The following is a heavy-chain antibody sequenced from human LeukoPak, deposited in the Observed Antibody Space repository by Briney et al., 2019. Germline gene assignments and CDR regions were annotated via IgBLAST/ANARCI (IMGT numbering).Heavy chain of an antibody. CDR2: INHSGST. V-gene: IGHV4-34*01. D-gene: IGHD3-16*01. CDR3: ARRTLGGVIKY. CDR1: GGSFSGYY. Sequence: PSETLSLTCAVYGGSFSGYYWSWIRQPPGKGLEWIGEINHSGSTNYNPSLKSRVTISVDTSKNQFSLKLSSVTAADPAVYYWARRTLGGVIKYWGQGPLVTVSS. J-gene: IGHJ4*02.